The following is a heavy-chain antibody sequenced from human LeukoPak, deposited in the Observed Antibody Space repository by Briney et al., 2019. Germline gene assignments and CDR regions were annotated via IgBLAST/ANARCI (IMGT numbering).Heavy chain of an antibody. J-gene: IGHJ4*02. CDR1: GYTFTGYY. Sequence: ASVKVSCKASGYTFTGYYMHWVRQAPGQGLEWMGWINPNSGGTNYAQKFQGRVTMTRDTSISTAYMELSRLRTDDTAVYYCARAILNWNYAVGYWGQGTLVTVSS. D-gene: IGHD1-7*01. V-gene: IGHV1-2*02. CDR2: INPNSGGT. CDR3: ARAILNWNYAVGY.